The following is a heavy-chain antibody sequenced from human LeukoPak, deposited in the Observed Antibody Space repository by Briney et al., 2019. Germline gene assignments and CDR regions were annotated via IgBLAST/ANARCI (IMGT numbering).Heavy chain of an antibody. D-gene: IGHD3-10*01. CDR2: ISNDGTNK. V-gene: IGHV3-30*18. Sequence: GGSLRLSCAASGFTFSNYGMHWVRQAPGKGLEWLAVISNDGTNKNYVDSVKGRFTISRDSSKNTLYLQMNSLRAEDTAVYYCAKEGYGSGSYLSRWGQGTLVTVSS. J-gene: IGHJ4*02. CDR3: AKEGYGSGSYLSR. CDR1: GFTFSNYG.